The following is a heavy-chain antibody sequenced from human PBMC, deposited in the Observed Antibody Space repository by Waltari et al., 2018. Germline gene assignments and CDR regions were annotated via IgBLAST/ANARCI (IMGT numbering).Heavy chain of an antibody. D-gene: IGHD2-21*01. CDR2: GNPHSGAT. J-gene: IGHJ5*02. V-gene: IGHV1-8*02. CDR3: ARGRDVFANFDYNWFDP. Sequence: QVQLVQSGAEVLKPGASVKVSCQASGYTFINYEINWVRQATGQGLEWVGWGNPHSGATAYAQKFQGRITMTWDTSMSTAYMELSNLRSDDTAVLYCARGRDVFANFDYNWFDPWGQGTLVTVSS. CDR1: GYTFINYE.